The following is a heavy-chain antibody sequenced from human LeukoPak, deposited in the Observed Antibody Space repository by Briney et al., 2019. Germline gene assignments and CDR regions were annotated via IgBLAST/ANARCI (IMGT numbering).Heavy chain of an antibody. CDR2: INNSGGTT. J-gene: IGHJ4*02. CDR3: AKSAGYPRDYFDY. D-gene: IGHD3-9*01. CDR1: GFTFSSYS. V-gene: IGHV3-23*01. Sequence: GGSLRLSCAASGFTFSSYSMSWVRQAPGKGLEWVSTINNSGGTTYYADSVKGRFTISRDNSKNTLYLQMNSLRADDTAVYYCAKSAGYPRDYFDYWGQGTLVTVSS.